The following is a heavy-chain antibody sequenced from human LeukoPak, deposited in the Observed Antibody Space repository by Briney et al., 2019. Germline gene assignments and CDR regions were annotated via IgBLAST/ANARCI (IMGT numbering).Heavy chain of an antibody. V-gene: IGHV3-30*18. CDR3: AKGKRIMITFGGDY. CDR1: GFTFSSYG. CDR2: ISYDGSNK. J-gene: IGHJ4*02. D-gene: IGHD3-16*01. Sequence: GGSLRLSCAASGFTFSSYGMHWVRQAPGKGLEWVAVISYDGSNKYYADSVRGRFTISRDNSKNTLYLQMNSLRAEDTAVYYCAKGKRIMITFGGDYWGRGTLVTVSS.